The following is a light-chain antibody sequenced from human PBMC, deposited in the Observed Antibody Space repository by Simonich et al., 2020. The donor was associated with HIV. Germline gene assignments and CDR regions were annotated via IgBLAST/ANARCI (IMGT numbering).Light chain of an antibody. V-gene: IGLV2-14*01. Sequence: QSALTQPPSASGSPGQSVTISCTGTSSDVGGYNYVSWYQQHPVKAPKLMIFEVSKRHSGVPNRFSGSKSGNTASLTISGLQAEDEAAYYCSSYTSSSTWVFGGGTKLTVL. J-gene: IGLJ2*01. CDR1: SSDVGGYNY. CDR2: EVS. CDR3: SSYTSSSTWV.